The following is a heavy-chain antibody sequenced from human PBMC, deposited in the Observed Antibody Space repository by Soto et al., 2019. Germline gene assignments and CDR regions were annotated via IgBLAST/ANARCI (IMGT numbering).Heavy chain of an antibody. Sequence: QVQLVQSGAEVKKPGSSVKVSFKASGGTFSSYAISWVRQAPGQGLEWLGGIIPIFGTAYYAQKFQGRVTITADESTSTASMELSSLRSEYTAVYYCARDGGLYDYSPFDYWGQGTLVTVSS. CDR2: IIPIFGTA. J-gene: IGHJ4*02. V-gene: IGHV1-69*12. CDR3: ARDGGLYDYSPFDY. CDR1: GGTFSSYA. D-gene: IGHD4-4*01.